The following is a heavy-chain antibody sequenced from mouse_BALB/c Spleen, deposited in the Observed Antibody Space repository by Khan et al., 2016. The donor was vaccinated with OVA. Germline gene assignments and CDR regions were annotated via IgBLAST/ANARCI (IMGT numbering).Heavy chain of an antibody. Sequence: EVELVESGGDLVMPGGSLKLSCSASGFTFSTYAMSWVRQTPEKRLEWVATISSGGDNIYYPDSVKGRFTISRDTAKNTLYLQMSSLGSEDTAIYYCARHNYGPFAYWGQGTLVTVSA. CDR3: ARHNYGPFAY. CDR1: GFTFSTYA. D-gene: IGHD1-1*01. J-gene: IGHJ3*01. CDR2: ISSGGDNI. V-gene: IGHV5-9-3*01.